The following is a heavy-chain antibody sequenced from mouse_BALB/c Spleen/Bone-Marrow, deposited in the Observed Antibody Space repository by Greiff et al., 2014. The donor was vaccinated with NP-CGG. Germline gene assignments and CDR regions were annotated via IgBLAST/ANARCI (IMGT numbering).Heavy chain of an antibody. J-gene: IGHJ2*01. CDR1: GLTFSNYN. Sequence: VQLKESGGDLVQPGGSLKLSCAASGLTFSNYNISWVRQTPEKRLERVAYISNGGGNTYYPDTVKGRFTISRDNAKNTLYLQMTSLKSEDTAIYYRARHETGTGQYFDYWGQGTTLTVSS. CDR2: ISNGGGNT. CDR3: ARHETGTGQYFDY. D-gene: IGHD4-1*01. V-gene: IGHV5-12-2*01.